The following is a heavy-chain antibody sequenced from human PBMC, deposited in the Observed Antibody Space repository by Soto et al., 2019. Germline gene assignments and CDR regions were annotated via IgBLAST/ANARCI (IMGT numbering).Heavy chain of an antibody. V-gene: IGHV4-4*09. CDR1: GYSISHYD. CDR2: VSTSGST. CDR3: ARHGGTFDP. Sequence: TSETLSLICSVSGYSISHYDWTWIRQPPGKGLEWVGFVSTSGSTDSNPSLKSRVTISVDTSKNQFSLKLRSVTAADTAVYYCARHGGTFDPWGPGTLVTVSS. D-gene: IGHD3-16*01. J-gene: IGHJ5*02.